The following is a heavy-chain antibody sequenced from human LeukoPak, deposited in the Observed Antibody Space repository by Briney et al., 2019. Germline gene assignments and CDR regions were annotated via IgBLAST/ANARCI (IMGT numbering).Heavy chain of an antibody. J-gene: IGHJ4*02. D-gene: IGHD5-18*01. Sequence: PSETLSLTCTVSGGSLSSYYWSWIRQPPGQGLEWIGSIYYSGSTYNNPSLKSRVTISIDTSKNQFSLKVSSVTAADTAVYYCARRNGYPFFDSWGQGTLVTVSS. CDR3: ARRNGYPFFDS. CDR1: GGSLSSYY. CDR2: IYYSGST. V-gene: IGHV4-59*05.